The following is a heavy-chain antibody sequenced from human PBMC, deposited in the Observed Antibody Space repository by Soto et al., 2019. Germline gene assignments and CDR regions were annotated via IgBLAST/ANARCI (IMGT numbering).Heavy chain of an antibody. D-gene: IGHD4-17*01. J-gene: IGHJ4*02. V-gene: IGHV1-18*01. CDR1: GYTFTSYG. Sequence: QVQLVQSGSEGKKPGAAVKVSCKASGYTFTSYGSSGVLQAPGQGREWMGWISAYNGNTKYAQKLQGRVTMTTDTSTSTGYMELRSLRSDDTAVYDCERVHGYIEYWGQGTLVTVAS. CDR2: ISAYNGNT. CDR3: ERVHGYIEY.